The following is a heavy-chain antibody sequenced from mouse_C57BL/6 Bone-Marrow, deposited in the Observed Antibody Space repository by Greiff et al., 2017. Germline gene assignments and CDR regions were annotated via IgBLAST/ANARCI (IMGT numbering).Heavy chain of an antibody. Sequence: DVKLVESGGGLVQPGESLKLSCESNEYAFPSHDMSWVRKTPEKRLELVAAINSDGGSTYYPDTMERRFIISRDNTKKTLYLQMSSLRSEDTALYYCARQGYGYVAMDYWGQGTSVTVSS. V-gene: IGHV5-2*01. CDR2: INSDGGST. CDR1: EYAFPSHD. CDR3: ARQGYGYVAMDY. J-gene: IGHJ4*01. D-gene: IGHD2-2*01.